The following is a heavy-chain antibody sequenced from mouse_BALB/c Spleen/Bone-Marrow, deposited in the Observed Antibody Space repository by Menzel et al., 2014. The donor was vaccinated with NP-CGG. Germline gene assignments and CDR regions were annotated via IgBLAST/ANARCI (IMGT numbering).Heavy chain of an antibody. Sequence: DVKLQESGPGLVKPSQSLSLTCTVTGYSIASDYAWNWIRQFPGNKLEWMGYIRYSGSTSYTPSLKSRISITRDTSKNQFFLQLNSVTTEYTATFYCARSVVATRNFDVWGAGTTVTVSS. CDR2: IRYSGST. J-gene: IGHJ1*01. V-gene: IGHV3-2*02. CDR1: GYSIASDYA. D-gene: IGHD1-1*01. CDR3: ARSVVATRNFDV.